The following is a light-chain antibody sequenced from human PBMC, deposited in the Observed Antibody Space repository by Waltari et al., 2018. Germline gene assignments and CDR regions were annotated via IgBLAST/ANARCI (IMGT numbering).Light chain of an antibody. CDR2: GPS. CDR1: QSVSSSY. CDR3: QRYGSSPPMYN. V-gene: IGKV3-20*01. Sequence: EIVLTQSPGTLSLSPGERATLPCRASQSVSSSYLAWYQQKPGQAPRLPIYGPSSRATGIPKRFSGSGSGTGFKLTIRRLEHEDFAVYYCQRYGSSPPMYNFGQGTKLEIK. J-gene: IGKJ2*01.